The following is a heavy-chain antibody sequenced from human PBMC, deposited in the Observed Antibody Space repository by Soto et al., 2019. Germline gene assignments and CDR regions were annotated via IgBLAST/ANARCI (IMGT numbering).Heavy chain of an antibody. CDR2: IFYNGRT. D-gene: IGHD3-3*01. CDR1: GGSVSSPNYF. V-gene: IGHV4-39*01. Sequence: SETLSLTCPVSGGSVSSPNYFWVWVRRAPGKGPEWIGNIFYNGRTDYNPSLQSRVTISVDTSKNQFSLKLGSVTAADTAIYYCARGAMSAEDQSDWFDPWGHGTLVTVSS. CDR3: ARGAMSAEDQSDWFDP. J-gene: IGHJ5*02.